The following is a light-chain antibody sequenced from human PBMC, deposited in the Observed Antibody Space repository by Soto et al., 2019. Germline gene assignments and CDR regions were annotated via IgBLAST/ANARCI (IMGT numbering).Light chain of an antibody. V-gene: IGKV1-39*01. CDR2: NLS. CDR3: QHGHSYPLS. J-gene: IGKJ5*01. CDR1: QNIDNY. Sequence: DLQMTQSPSSLSASLGDRVTITCRASQNIDNYLNWYQQKPGKAPKPLLNNLSILQSGVPTRFSGSGSGTYFTLTINSLQLEDFATSYCQHGHSYPLSYGQGTRLDSK.